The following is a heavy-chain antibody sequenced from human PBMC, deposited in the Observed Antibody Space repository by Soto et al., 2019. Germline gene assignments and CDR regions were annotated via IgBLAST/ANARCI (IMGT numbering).Heavy chain of an antibody. CDR2: IYTDGRRA. J-gene: IGHJ4*02. Sequence: EVQLVESGGGLVQPGGSLRLSCAASGFTFSSYWMHWVRQAPGKGLVWVSRIYTDGRRADYADSVKGRFTISRDNAKKTVYLQVNSLGAEDTAVYYCARGARNYYYFDYWGQGTLVTVSS. CDR3: ARGARNYYYFDY. V-gene: IGHV3-74*01. D-gene: IGHD1-7*01. CDR1: GFTFSSYW.